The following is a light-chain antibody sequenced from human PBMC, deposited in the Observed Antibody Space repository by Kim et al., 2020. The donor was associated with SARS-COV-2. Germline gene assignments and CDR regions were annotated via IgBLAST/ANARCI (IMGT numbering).Light chain of an antibody. J-gene: IGLJ2*01. Sequence: SYELTQPPSVSVAPGKTARITCGGNNIGSKSVHWYQQKPGQAPVLVIYYDSDRPSGIPERFSGSNSGNTATLTISRVEAGDEADYYCPVWDSSSDHVV. V-gene: IGLV3-21*04. CDR1: NIGSKS. CDR2: YDS. CDR3: PVWDSSSDHVV.